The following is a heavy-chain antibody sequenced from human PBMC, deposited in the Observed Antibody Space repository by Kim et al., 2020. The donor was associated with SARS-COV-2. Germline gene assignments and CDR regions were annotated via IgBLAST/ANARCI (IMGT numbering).Heavy chain of an antibody. V-gene: IGHV4-34*01. J-gene: IGHJ5*02. CDR2: INHSGST. Sequence: SETLSLTCAVYGGSFSGYYWSWIRQPPGKGLEWIGEINHSGSTNYNPSLKSRVTISVDTSKNQFSLKLSSVTAADTAVYYCARGQMDYYGSGSWFDPWG. CDR3: ARGQMDYYGSGSWFDP. CDR1: GGSFSGYY. D-gene: IGHD3-10*01.